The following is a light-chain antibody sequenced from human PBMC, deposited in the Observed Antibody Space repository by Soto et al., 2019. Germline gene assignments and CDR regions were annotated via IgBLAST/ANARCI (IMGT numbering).Light chain of an antibody. CDR2: EVV. V-gene: IGLV2-8*01. J-gene: IGLJ1*01. CDR3: KSYAGSNTYV. CDR1: KNDIGVYDF. Sequence: LTQPPSASGSPGQSVTISCTGTKNDIGVYDFVSWYQHHPGKAPRLIIYEVVQRPSGVPDRFSGSKSGNTASLTVSGLQAADEADYFCKSYAGSNTYVFGSGTKLTV.